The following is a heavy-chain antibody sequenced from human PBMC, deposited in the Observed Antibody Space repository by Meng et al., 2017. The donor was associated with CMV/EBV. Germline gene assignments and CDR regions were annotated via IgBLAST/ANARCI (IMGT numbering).Heavy chain of an antibody. D-gene: IGHD2-21*01. V-gene: IGHV3-7*01. CDR3: ARVAFLPPYCGGDCSAHYYFDC. J-gene: IGHJ4*02. CDR2: IKQDGSEN. CDR1: GFTFSSYS. Sequence: GESLKISCAASGFTFSSYSMNWVRQAPGKGLEWVANIKQDGSENYYVDSVKGRFTISRDNAKNSLYLQMNSLKAEDTTVYYCARVAFLPPYCGGDCSAHYYFDCWGQGTLVTVSS.